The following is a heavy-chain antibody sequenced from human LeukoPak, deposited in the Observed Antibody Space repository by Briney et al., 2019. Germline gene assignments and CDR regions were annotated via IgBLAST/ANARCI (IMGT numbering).Heavy chain of an antibody. D-gene: IGHD2-2*01. Sequence: ASVKISCKASGYTFTDYYMHWVRQAPGQGFEWMGWINPNDGDTNYAQKFQGRVTMTRDTSISTAHMEVSRLRSDDTAVYYCARANFLYCSSSTCLFDYWGQGTLVTVSS. CDR1: GYTFTDYY. CDR3: ARANFLYCSSSTCLFDY. J-gene: IGHJ4*02. V-gene: IGHV1-2*02. CDR2: INPNDGDT.